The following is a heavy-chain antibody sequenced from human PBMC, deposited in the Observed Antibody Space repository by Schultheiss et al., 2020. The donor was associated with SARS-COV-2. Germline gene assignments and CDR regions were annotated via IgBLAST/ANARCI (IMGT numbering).Heavy chain of an antibody. CDR1: GGSFSGYY. J-gene: IGHJ6*03. CDR2: INHSGST. Sequence: GSLRLSCAVYGGSFSGYYWSWIRQPPGKGLEWIGEINHSGSTNYNPSLKSRVTISVDTSKNQFSLKLSSVTAADTAVYYCARGYYDFWSGYYTDYYYYYMDVWGKGTTVTVSS. CDR3: ARGYYDFWSGYYTDYYYYYMDV. V-gene: IGHV4-34*01. D-gene: IGHD3-3*01.